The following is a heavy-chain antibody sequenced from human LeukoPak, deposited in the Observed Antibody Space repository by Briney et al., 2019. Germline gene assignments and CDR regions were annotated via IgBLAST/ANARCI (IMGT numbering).Heavy chain of an antibody. D-gene: IGHD7-27*01. J-gene: IGHJ4*02. V-gene: IGHV4-34*01. CDR1: GGSFSGYY. CDR3: AGNWGSWDY. Sequence: SETLSLTCVVYGGSFSGYYWSWIRQPPGKGLEWSGEINHSGSTNYNPSLKRRVTISVDTSTNQFSLKLSSVTAADTAVYYCAGNWGSWDYWGQGTLVTVSS. CDR2: INHSGST.